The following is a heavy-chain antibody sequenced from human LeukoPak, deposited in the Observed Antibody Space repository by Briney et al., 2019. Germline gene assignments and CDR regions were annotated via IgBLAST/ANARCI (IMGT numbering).Heavy chain of an antibody. D-gene: IGHD2-21*02. V-gene: IGHV3-30*19. CDR1: GFTFSSYG. CDR3: ASLTAEFDY. CDR2: ISYDGSNK. Sequence: GGSLRLSCAASGFTFSSYGMHWVRQAPGKGLEWVAVISYDGSNKYYADSVKGRFTISRDNSKNTLYLQMNSLRAEDTAVYYCASLTAEFDYWGQGTLVTVSS. J-gene: IGHJ4*02.